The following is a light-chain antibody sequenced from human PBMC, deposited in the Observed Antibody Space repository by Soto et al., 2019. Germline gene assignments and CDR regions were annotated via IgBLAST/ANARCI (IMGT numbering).Light chain of an antibody. CDR2: EGN. CDR3: SSYAGSSIYVV. V-gene: IGLV2-23*01. J-gene: IGLJ2*01. Sequence: QSALTQPASVSGSPGQSITISCTGTNNDVGSYNLVSWYQQHPGKAPKVMLYEGNKRPSGVSNRLSASKSGNTASLTISGLQADDEADYYCSSYAGSSIYVVFGGGTKVTVL. CDR1: NNDVGSYNL.